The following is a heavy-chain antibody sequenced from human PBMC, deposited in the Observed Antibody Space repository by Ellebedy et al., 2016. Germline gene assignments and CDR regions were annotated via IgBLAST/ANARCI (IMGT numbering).Heavy chain of an antibody. CDR1: GFTFSSYS. CDR2: ISSSSSYR. V-gene: IGHV3-21*01. Sequence: GESLKISXAASGFTFSSYSMNWVRQAPGKGLEWVSFISSSSSYRDYADSVKGRFSISRDSAKNALYLQMNSLRAEDTAVYYCARDGIYGLSNYGMDVWGQGTTVTVSS. CDR3: ARDGIYGLSNYGMDV. D-gene: IGHD1-26*01. J-gene: IGHJ6*02.